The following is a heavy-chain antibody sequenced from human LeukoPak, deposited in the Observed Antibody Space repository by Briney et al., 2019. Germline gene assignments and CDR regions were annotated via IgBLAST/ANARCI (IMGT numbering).Heavy chain of an antibody. D-gene: IGHD3-10*01. Sequence: GGSLRLSCEASGFTFNNFGMHWVRQAPGKGLEWVAFIGYDESKKYYAESVKGRFTISRDDSKNTLYLQMSALKTEDTAVYYCARDGVLLWFGVQKAFDIWGQGTMVTDSS. J-gene: IGHJ3*02. CDR3: ARDGVLLWFGVQKAFDI. CDR1: GFTFNNFG. CDR2: IGYDESKK. V-gene: IGHV3-30*02.